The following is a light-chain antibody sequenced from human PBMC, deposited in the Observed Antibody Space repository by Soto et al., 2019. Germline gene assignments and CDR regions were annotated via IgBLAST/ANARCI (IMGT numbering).Light chain of an antibody. CDR1: SGHSSYA. V-gene: IGLV4-69*01. CDR3: QTWGTGTVV. CDR2: VNNDGSH. J-gene: IGLJ2*01. Sequence: QSVLTQSPSASASLGASVKLTCTLSSGHSSYAIAWHQQQPEKGPRSLMKVNNDGSHIKGDGIPDRFSGSSSGAERYLTISSLQSEDEADYYCQTWGTGTVVFGGGTKLTVL.